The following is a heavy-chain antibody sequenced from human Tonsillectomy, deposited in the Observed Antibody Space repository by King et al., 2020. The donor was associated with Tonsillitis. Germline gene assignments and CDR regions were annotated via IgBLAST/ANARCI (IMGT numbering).Heavy chain of an antibody. D-gene: IGHD3-10*01. CDR2: INHSGST. CDR3: ARETYYYGSGSQSIDY. J-gene: IGHJ4*02. Sequence: VQLQQWGAGLLKPSETLSLTCAVYGGSFSGYYWSWIRQPPGKGLELIGEINHSGSTNYNPSLKSRFTISVDTSKNQFSLKLSSVTAADTAVYYCARETYYYGSGSQSIDYWGQGTLVTVSS. CDR1: GGSFSGYY. V-gene: IGHV4-34*01.